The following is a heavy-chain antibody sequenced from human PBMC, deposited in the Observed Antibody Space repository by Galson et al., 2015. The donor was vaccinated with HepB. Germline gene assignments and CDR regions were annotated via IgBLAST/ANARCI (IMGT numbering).Heavy chain of an antibody. D-gene: IGHD3-10*01. V-gene: IGHV1-3*01. Sequence: SVKVSCKASGYTFTSYAMHWVRQAPGQRLEWMGWINAGNGNTKYSQKFQGRVTITRDTSASTAYMELSSLRSEDTAVYYCAGRFGELFPGGDYYGMDVWGQGTTVTVSS. CDR2: INAGNGNT. CDR3: AGRFGELFPGGDYYGMDV. J-gene: IGHJ6*02. CDR1: GYTFTSYA.